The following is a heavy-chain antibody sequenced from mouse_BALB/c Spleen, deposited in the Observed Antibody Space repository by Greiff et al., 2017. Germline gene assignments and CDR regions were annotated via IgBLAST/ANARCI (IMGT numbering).Heavy chain of an antibody. D-gene: IGHD5-1*01. J-gene: IGHJ3*01. V-gene: IGHV5-17*02. CDR3: ARSRSPLVPSY. Sequence: EVQGVESGGGLVQPGGSRKLSCAASGFTFSSFGMHWVRQAPEKGLEWVAYISSGSSTIYYADTVKGRFTISRDNPKNTLFLQMTSLRSEDTAMYYCARSRSPLVPSYWGQGTLVTVSA. CDR1: GFTFSSFG. CDR2: ISSGSSTI.